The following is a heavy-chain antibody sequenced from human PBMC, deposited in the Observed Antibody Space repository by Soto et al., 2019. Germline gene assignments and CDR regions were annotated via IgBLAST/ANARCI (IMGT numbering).Heavy chain of an antibody. CDR1: GGSFSGYY. CDR3: ARSYYDSSGYYDY. V-gene: IGHV4-34*01. Sequence: PSETLSLTCAVYGGSFSGYYWSWIRQPPGKGLEWIGEINHSGSTNYNPSLKSRVTISVDTSKNQFSLKLSSVTAADTAVYYCARSYYDSSGYYDYCGQGNLVPVS. D-gene: IGHD3-22*01. CDR2: INHSGST. J-gene: IGHJ4*02.